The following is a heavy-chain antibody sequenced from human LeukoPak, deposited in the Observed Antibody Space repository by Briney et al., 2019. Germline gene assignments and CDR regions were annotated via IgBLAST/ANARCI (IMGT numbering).Heavy chain of an antibody. J-gene: IGHJ4*02. CDR1: GGSISSSSYY. D-gene: IGHD6-13*01. Sequence: SETLSLTCTVSGGSISSSSYYWGWIRQPPGKGLEWIGSIYYSGSTYYNPSLKSRVTISVDTSKNQFSLKLSSVTAADTAVYYCARPSNIAAAGYFDYWGQGTLVTVSS. CDR2: IYYSGST. CDR3: ARPSNIAAAGYFDY. V-gene: IGHV4-39*01.